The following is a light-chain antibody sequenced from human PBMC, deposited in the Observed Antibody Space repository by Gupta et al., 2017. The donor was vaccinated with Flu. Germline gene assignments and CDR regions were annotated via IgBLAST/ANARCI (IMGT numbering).Light chain of an antibody. Sequence: SFELTQPPSVSVSPGQTARITCSGDSLSKQYSYWYQQRPGQAPVLLIYKDSERPSGVSERFPGSSSGTTATLTISGVQAEDEADYYCHSADRSGFKYVFGDGTKVTV. CDR2: KDS. J-gene: IGLJ1*01. V-gene: IGLV3-25*02. CDR1: SLSKQY. CDR3: HSADRSGFKYV.